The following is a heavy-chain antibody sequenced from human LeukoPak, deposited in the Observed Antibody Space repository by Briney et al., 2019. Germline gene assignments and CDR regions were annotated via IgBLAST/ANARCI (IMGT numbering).Heavy chain of an antibody. V-gene: IGHV3-7*03. D-gene: IGHD3-16*01. CDR1: GFIFSDVW. CDR3: ARGGGLDV. Sequence: GGSLRLSCGASGFIFSDVWMNWARQAPGKGLEWVASINHNGNVNYYVDSVKGRFTISRDNAKNSLYLQMSNLRAEDTAVYFCARGGGLDVWGQGATVTVSS. J-gene: IGHJ6*02. CDR2: INHNGNVN.